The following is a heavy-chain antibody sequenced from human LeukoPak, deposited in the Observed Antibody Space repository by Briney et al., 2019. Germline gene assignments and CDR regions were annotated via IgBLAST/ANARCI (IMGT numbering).Heavy chain of an antibody. Sequence: GGSLRLSCTASGFTFDDSAMHWVRQAPGKGLEWASLISGDGDKPYYADSVKGRFTISRDNSKNSLYLQMNSLRTEDTALYYCAKDTEYSSSGFDCWGQGTLVTVSS. CDR2: ISGDGDKP. CDR3: AKDTEYSSSGFDC. D-gene: IGHD2/OR15-2a*01. CDR1: GFTFDDSA. J-gene: IGHJ4*02. V-gene: IGHV3-43*02.